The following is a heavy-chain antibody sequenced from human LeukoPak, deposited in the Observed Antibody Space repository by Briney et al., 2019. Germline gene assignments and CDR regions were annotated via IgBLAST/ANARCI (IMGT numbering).Heavy chain of an antibody. D-gene: IGHD3-3*01. CDR3: ARGRYDFWSGYYTNYYYYYMDV. CDR1: GGSISSGDYY. J-gene: IGHJ6*03. Sequence: SETLSLTCTVSGGSISSGDYYWSWIRQPPGTGLEWIGYIYYSGSTYYNPSLKSRVTISVDTSKNQFSLKLSSVTAADTAVYYCARGRYDFWSGYYTNYYYYYMDVWGKGTTVTVSS. CDR2: IYYSGST. V-gene: IGHV4-30-4*08.